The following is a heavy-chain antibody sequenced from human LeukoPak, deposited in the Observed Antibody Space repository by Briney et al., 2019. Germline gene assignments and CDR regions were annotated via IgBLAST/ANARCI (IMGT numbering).Heavy chain of an antibody. D-gene: IGHD3-9*01. J-gene: IGHJ6*02. CDR3: ARHDILTGPYYGMDV. CDR1: GGSISSYY. V-gene: IGHV4-59*08. CDR2: IYYSGST. Sequence: SETLSLTCTVSGGSISSYYWSWIRQPPGKGLEWIGYIYYSGSTNYNPSLKSRVTISVDTSKNQFSLKLSSVTAADTAVYYCARHDILTGPYYGMDVWGQGTTVTVSS.